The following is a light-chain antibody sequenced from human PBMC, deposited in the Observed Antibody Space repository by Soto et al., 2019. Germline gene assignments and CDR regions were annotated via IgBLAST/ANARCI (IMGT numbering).Light chain of an antibody. V-gene: IGLV2-14*03. Sequence: QSALTQPASVSGSPGQSITISCSGTSSDVGGYNYVSWYQHHPGKAPKLLTYDVNNRPSGASDRFSGSKSGNTASLTISGLQAEDEADYYCSSYTSRSNLVVFGGGTKLTVL. CDR2: DVN. J-gene: IGLJ2*01. CDR1: SSDVGGYNY. CDR3: SSYTSRSNLVV.